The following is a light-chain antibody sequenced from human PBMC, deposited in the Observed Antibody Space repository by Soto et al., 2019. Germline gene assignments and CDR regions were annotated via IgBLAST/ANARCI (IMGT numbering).Light chain of an antibody. CDR3: SSFAGSNNFPYV. Sequence: QSVLTQPPSASGSPGQSVTISCTGTSSDFGAYVYVSWYQQHPGKAPKLMIYEINKRPSGVPDRFSGSKSGNTASLTVSGLQAEDEADYYCSSFAGSNNFPYVFGTGTKVTVL. CDR2: EIN. J-gene: IGLJ1*01. V-gene: IGLV2-8*01. CDR1: SSDFGAYVY.